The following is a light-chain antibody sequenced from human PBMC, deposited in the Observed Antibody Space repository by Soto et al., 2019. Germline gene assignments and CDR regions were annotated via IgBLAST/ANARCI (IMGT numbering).Light chain of an antibody. CDR3: QSYDSSVAKVV. CDR1: SSNIGAGYD. V-gene: IGLV1-40*01. CDR2: GNS. J-gene: IGLJ2*01. Sequence: QSVLTQPPSVSGAPGQRVTISCTGSSSNIGAGYDVHWYQQLPGTAPKLLIYGNSNRPSGVPDRFSGSKSGTSASLAITGVQAEEEADYYCQSYDSSVAKVVFGGGTKLTVL.